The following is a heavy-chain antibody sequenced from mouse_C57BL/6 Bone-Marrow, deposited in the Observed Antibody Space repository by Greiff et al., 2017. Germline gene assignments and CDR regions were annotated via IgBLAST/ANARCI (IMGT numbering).Heavy chain of an antibody. J-gene: IGHJ3*01. V-gene: IGHV2-9-1*01. Sequence: VMLVESGPGLVAPSQSLSITCTVSGFSLTSYAISWVRQPPGKGLEWLGLIWTGGGTNYNSALKSRLSISKDNSKSQVFLKMNSLQTDDTARYYCARNWRSFAYWGQGTLVTVSA. CDR2: IWTGGGT. CDR1: GFSLTSYA. CDR3: ARNWRSFAY.